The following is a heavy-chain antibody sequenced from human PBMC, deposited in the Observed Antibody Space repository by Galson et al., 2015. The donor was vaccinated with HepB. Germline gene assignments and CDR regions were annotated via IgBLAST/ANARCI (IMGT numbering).Heavy chain of an antibody. V-gene: IGHV3-53*01. CDR3: ARAMVRGVIPQYYYGMDV. D-gene: IGHD3-10*01. CDR1: GFTVSSNY. CDR2: IYSGGST. Sequence: SLRLSCAASGFTVSSNYMSWVRQAPGKGLEWVSVIYSGGSTYYADSVKGRFNISRDNSKNTLYLQMNSLRAEDTAVYYCARAMVRGVIPQYYYGMDVWGQGTTVTVSS. J-gene: IGHJ6*02.